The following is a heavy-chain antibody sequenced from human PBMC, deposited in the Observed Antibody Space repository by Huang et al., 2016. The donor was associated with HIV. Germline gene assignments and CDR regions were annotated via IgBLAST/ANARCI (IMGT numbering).Heavy chain of an antibody. CDR3: ARGPFDLYYYYMDV. CDR1: GFTFDNLA. D-gene: IGHD3-9*01. CDR2: SSYEGRNE. J-gene: IGHJ6*03. Sequence: QVQLVESGGGVVQPGRSLRLSCTAPGFTFDNLAMNWVRQAPGKGLEWVAVSSYEGRNEFYADSVKGRFTISRDNSKNTLFLQLASLRADDTAVYYCARGPFDLYYYYMDVWGIGTTVTVSS. V-gene: IGHV3-30-3*02.